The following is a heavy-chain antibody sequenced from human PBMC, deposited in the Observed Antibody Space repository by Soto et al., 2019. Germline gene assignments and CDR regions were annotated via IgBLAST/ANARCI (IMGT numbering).Heavy chain of an antibody. CDR1: GFNLGIYL. J-gene: IGHJ4*02. CDR3: ARGGLEPFDY. V-gene: IGHV3-74*01. Sequence: GGSLILSCASSGFNLGIYLMHWVRQAPGKGLVWVSRINDYGTTINYAESVEGRFTISRDDAKSEVYLQMNNLRAEDTAVYYCARGGLEPFDYWGQGAMVTVSS. CDR2: INDYGTTI. D-gene: IGHD1-1*01.